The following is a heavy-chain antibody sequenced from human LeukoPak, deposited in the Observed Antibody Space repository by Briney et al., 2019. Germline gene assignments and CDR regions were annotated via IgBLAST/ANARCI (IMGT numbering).Heavy chain of an antibody. CDR2: IYYSGST. CDR3: AAYYYGSGSPPGFFDP. CDR1: GGSITSTSYY. Sequence: PSETLSLTCTVSGGSITSTSYYWGWIRQPPGKGLEWIGSIYYSGSTYYKPSLKSRVTISVDTSKGQFSLKLTSVTAADTAVYYCAAYYYGSGSPPGFFDPWGHGTLVTVSS. J-gene: IGHJ5*02. D-gene: IGHD3-10*01. V-gene: IGHV4-39*01.